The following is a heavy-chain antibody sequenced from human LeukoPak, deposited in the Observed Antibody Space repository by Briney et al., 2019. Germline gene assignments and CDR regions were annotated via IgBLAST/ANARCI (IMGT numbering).Heavy chain of an antibody. Sequence: SETLSLTCAVYGGSFSGYYWSWIRQPPGRGLEWIGYIYYSGSTNYNPSLKSRVTISVDTSKNQFSLKLSSVTAADTAVYYCARAGGVDYYDSSGYYYGAAQFDYWGQGTLVTVSS. V-gene: IGHV4-59*01. D-gene: IGHD3-22*01. CDR2: IYYSGST. CDR1: GGSFSGYY. J-gene: IGHJ4*02. CDR3: ARAGGVDYYDSSGYYYGAAQFDY.